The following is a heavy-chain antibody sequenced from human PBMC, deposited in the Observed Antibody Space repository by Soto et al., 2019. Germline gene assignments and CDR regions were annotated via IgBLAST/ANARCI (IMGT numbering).Heavy chain of an antibody. CDR3: ARDGIPCSGGTCLTY. Sequence: SETLSLTCSVSGGSISSGGYFWSWIRHRPGKGLEWTGYLYYTGDTFYNPSLRSRASISVDTSKNTFSLSLSSVTAADTAVYYCARDGIPCSGGTCLTYRGQGTLVTVSS. J-gene: IGHJ4*02. V-gene: IGHV4-31*03. D-gene: IGHD3-9*01. CDR2: LYYTGDT. CDR1: GGSISSGGYF.